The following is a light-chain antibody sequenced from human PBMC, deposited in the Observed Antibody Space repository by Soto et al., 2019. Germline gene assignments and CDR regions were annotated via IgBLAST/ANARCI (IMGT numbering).Light chain of an antibody. CDR1: QDISTH. J-gene: IGKJ4*01. Sequence: DIQLTQSPSFLSASVGDRVTITCRASQDISTHIAWYQQKPGRAPKLLIFSASTLQSGVPSGFSGSGSGTEFTLTISSLQTEDFATYYCQQVKHYPLSFGGGTKVEIK. CDR3: QQVKHYPLS. V-gene: IGKV1-9*01. CDR2: SAS.